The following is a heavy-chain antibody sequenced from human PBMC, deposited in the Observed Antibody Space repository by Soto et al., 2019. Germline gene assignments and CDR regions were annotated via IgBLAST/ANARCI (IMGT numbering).Heavy chain of an antibody. V-gene: IGHV1-69*02. D-gene: IGHD6-13*01. CDR1: GGTFSSYT. Sequence: QVQLVQSGAEVKKPGSSVKVSCKASGGTFSSYTISWVRQAPGQGLEWMGRIIPILGIANYAQEFQGRVTITADKSTSTAYMELSSLRSEDTAVYYCAGSSGYSSSWYDYWGQGTLVTVSS. CDR2: IIPILGIA. J-gene: IGHJ4*02. CDR3: AGSSGYSSSWYDY.